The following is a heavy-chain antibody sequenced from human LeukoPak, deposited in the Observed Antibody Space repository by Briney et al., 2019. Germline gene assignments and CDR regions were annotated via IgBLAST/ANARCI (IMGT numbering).Heavy chain of an antibody. J-gene: IGHJ4*02. V-gene: IGHV4-38-2*01. Sequence: SETLSLTCAVSGYSISSGYYWGWIRQPPGKGLEWIGSIYHSGSTYYNPSLKSRVTISVDTSKNQFSLKLSSVTAADTAVCYCARRGGSYGIDYWGQGTLVTVSS. CDR2: IYHSGST. CDR1: GYSISSGYY. D-gene: IGHD1-26*01. CDR3: ARRGGSYGIDY.